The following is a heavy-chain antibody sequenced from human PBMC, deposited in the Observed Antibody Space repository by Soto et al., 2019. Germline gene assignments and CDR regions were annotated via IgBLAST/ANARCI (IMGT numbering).Heavy chain of an antibody. Sequence: EVQLLESGGGLVQPGGSLRLSCAASGFTFSSYAMSWVRQAPGKGLEWVSAISGSGGSTYYADSVKGRFTISRDNSKNTLYLQMNSLRAEDTAVYYCAKVGQTALGYCSGGSCYFDYWGQGTLVTVSS. CDR3: AKVGQTALGYCSGGSCYFDY. CDR2: ISGSGGST. J-gene: IGHJ4*02. CDR1: GFTFSSYA. V-gene: IGHV3-23*01. D-gene: IGHD2-15*01.